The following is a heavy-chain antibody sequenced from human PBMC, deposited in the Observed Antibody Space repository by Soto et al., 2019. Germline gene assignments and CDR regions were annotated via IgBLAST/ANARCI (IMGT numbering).Heavy chain of an antibody. D-gene: IGHD3-16*01. CDR1: GGSFSGYY. Sequence: QVQLQQWGAGLLKPSETLSLTCAVYGGSFSGYYWSWIRQPPGKGLEWIGEINHSGSTNYNPSLKNRSTITGEPAKNQFSLKLSSVTAADTAVYYCATWGGFPATDYYHYMDLWGKGTTVTVSS. V-gene: IGHV4-34*01. CDR3: ATWGGFPATDYYHYMDL. J-gene: IGHJ6*03. CDR2: INHSGST.